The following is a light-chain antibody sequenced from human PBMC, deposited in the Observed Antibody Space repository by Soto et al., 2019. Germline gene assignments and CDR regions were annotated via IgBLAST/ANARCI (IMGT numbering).Light chain of an antibody. J-gene: IGKJ2*01. CDR1: QNVLYSSNNKNY. V-gene: IGKV4-1*01. CDR2: WAS. Sequence: DIVMTQSPDSLAVSLGERATINCKSSQNVLYSSNNKNYLAWYQQKPGQPPKLLIYWASTRESGVPDRFSGSGSGTDFTLTISSPQAEDVAVYYCQQYYSTPYTFGQGTKLEIK. CDR3: QQYYSTPYT.